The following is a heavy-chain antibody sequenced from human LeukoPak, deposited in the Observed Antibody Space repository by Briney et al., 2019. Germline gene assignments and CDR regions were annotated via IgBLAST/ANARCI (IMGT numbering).Heavy chain of an antibody. V-gene: IGHV4-61*10. Sequence: TSETLSLTCTVSGGSISSGSYYWSWIRQPAGKGLEWIGYIYYSGSTNYNPSLKSRVTISVDTSKNQFSLKLSSVTAADTAVYYCARGRRGGFGDAFDIWGQGTMVTVSS. J-gene: IGHJ3*02. CDR3: ARGRRGGFGDAFDI. CDR1: GGSISSGSYY. D-gene: IGHD5-12*01. CDR2: IYYSGST.